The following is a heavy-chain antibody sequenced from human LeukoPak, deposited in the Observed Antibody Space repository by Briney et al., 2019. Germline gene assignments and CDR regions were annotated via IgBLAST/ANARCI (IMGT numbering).Heavy chain of an antibody. J-gene: IGHJ4*02. D-gene: IGHD6-6*01. V-gene: IGHV3-30*18. CDR2: ISHDAKND. Sequence: GGSLRLSCAASGFTFSIYGMHWVRQAPGKGLEWVAVISHDAKNDYFADSVKGRFTISRDNSKNTLYLQMNSLEPGDTAVYYCAKDRPPVPLDHWGQGTLVTVSS. CDR1: GFTFSIYG. CDR3: AKDRPPVPLDH.